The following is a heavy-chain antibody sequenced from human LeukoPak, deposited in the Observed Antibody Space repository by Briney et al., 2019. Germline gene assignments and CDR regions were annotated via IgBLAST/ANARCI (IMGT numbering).Heavy chain of an antibody. D-gene: IGHD3-10*01. CDR1: GFTLSDYH. J-gene: IGHJ5*02. Sequence: GGSLRLSCAASGFTLSDYHMNWVRQAPGKGLEWLSSITTISHYIYYAGAVRGRFTISRDNAKNSLYLQMNSLRGEDTAVYYCARSGGPGTYHQLRYSWFDPWGQGTLVTVSS. CDR3: ARSGGPGTYHQLRYSWFDP. CDR2: ITTISHYI. V-gene: IGHV3-21*01.